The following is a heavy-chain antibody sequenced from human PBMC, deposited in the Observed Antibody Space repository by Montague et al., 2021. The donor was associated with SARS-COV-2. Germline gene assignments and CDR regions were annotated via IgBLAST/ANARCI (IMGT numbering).Heavy chain of an antibody. D-gene: IGHD4/OR15-4a*01. J-gene: IGHJ4*02. CDR3: ARVISAVAGANFYFDY. Sequence: SEILSLTCTVSGGSISSGSYWGWIRRPPGKGLEWIGTSDHSGITXYSPSLKSRVTISLDTSKNQFSLNLDSVTASDTAMYYCARVISAVAGANFYFDYWGQGTLVTVSS. CDR1: GGSISSGSY. CDR2: SDHSGIT. V-gene: IGHV4-38-2*02.